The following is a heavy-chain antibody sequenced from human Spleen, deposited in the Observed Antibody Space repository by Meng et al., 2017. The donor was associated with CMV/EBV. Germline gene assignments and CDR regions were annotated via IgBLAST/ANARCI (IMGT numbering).Heavy chain of an antibody. J-gene: IGHJ4*02. V-gene: IGHV2-70*20. D-gene: IGHD2-15*01. Sequence: SGPTLVKPTQTLTLTCTFSGFSLSTSGMCVSWVRQPPGKALEWLALIDWDDDKYYSTSLKTRLTISKDTSKNQVVLTMTNMDPVDTATYYCARARRDYSGAYYFDYWGQGTLVTVSS. CDR3: ARARRDYSGAYYFDY. CDR2: IDWDDDK. CDR1: GFSLSTSGMC.